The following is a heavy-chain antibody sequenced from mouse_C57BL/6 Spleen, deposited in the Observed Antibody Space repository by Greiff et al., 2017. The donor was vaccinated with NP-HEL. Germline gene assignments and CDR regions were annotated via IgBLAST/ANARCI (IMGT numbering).Heavy chain of an antibody. CDR3: ARKEPLRFRYAMDY. V-gene: IGHV5-12*01. D-gene: IGHD1-1*01. CDR1: GFTFSDYY. CDR2: ISNGGGST. Sequence: DVMLVESGGGLVQPGGSLKLSCAASGFTFSDYYMYWVRQTPEKRLEWVAYISNGGGSTYYPDTVKGRFTIARDNAKNTLYLQRSRLKSEDTAMYYWARKEPLRFRYAMDYWGQGTSVTVSS. J-gene: IGHJ4*01.